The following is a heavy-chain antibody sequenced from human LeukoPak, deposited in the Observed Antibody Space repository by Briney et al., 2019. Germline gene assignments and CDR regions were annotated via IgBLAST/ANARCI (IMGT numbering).Heavy chain of an antibody. CDR1: GFTFSSYS. D-gene: IGHD6-13*01. Sequence: GGSLRLSCAASGFTFSSYSMTWVRQAPGKGLEWVSSISSSSSYIYYAGSVKGRFTISRDNAKNSLYLQMNSLRAEDTAVYYCARPLAAAGLYYFDYWGQGTLVTVSS. J-gene: IGHJ4*02. V-gene: IGHV3-21*01. CDR3: ARPLAAAGLYYFDY. CDR2: ISSSSSYI.